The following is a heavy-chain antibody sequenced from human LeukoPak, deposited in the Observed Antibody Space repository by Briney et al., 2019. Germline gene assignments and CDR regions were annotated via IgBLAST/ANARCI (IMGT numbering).Heavy chain of an antibody. V-gene: IGHV4-39*01. CDR1: GGSITNASYY. CDR3: ARHASVTHNWFDF. D-gene: IGHD2-21*02. J-gene: IGHJ5*01. Sequence: PSETLSLTCSVSGGSITNASYYWGWIRQPPGKGLEWIGTVYYSGATYYNPSLKSRFTISVDTSKNQISLKLTSVTAADTAVYYCARHASVTHNWFDFWGQGTLVTVSS. CDR2: VYYSGAT.